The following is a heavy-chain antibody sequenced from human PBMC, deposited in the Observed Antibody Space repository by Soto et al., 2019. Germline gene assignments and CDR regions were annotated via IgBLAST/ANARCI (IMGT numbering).Heavy chain of an antibody. D-gene: IGHD1-1*01. J-gene: IGHJ4*02. CDR1: GRSISGYY. CDR2: IYYSGST. V-gene: IGHV4-59*08. Sequence: SETLSLTCTVSGRSISGYYWSWIRQPPGKGLEWIGYIYYSGSTNYNPSLKSRVTISVDTSKNQFSLKLSSVTAADTAVYYCARHTTSHFDYWGQGTLVTVSS. CDR3: ARHTTSHFDY.